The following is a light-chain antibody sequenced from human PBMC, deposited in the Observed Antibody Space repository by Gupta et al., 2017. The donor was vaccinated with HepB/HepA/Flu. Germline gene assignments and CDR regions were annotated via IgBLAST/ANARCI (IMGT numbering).Light chain of an antibody. CDR2: AAS. J-gene: IGKJ2*02. Sequence: DIQMTQSPSSLSASVGDRVTITCRASQGISDHLGWYQQKPGKAPKGLIFAASSLKRGVSSRFSGSGSGTEFSLTISSLQPEDFATYYCLQYDTSPCTFGQGTKLEIK. V-gene: IGKV1-17*01. CDR3: LQYDTSPCT. CDR1: QGISDH.